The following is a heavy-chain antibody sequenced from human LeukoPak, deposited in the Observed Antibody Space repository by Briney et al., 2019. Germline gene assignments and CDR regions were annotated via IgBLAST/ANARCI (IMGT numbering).Heavy chain of an antibody. V-gene: IGHV3-23*01. CDR2: ISGGGST. CDR3: AKEGDFWNGHYFDY. Sequence: GGSLRLSCAASGFTFSSYAMSWVRQAPGKGLEWVSAISGGGSTFYADSVKGRFTISRDKSKNTLYLQMNSLRAEDTAVYYCAKEGDFWNGHYFDYWGQGTLVTVSS. CDR1: GFTFSSYA. D-gene: IGHD3-3*01. J-gene: IGHJ4*02.